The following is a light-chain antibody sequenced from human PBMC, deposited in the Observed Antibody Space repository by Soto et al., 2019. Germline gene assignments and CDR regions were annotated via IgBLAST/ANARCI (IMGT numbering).Light chain of an antibody. CDR1: QDIITY. J-gene: IGKJ2*01. V-gene: IGKV1-33*01. CDR2: DAS. Sequence: DVPMTQSPSSLSASVGDRVTITCQASQDIITYLNWYQQKPGKAPELLIFDASYLQTGVASRFSGSGSGTDFTLTISSLQPEDIATYYCQQYDNVPPYTFGQGTKLEI. CDR3: QQYDNVPPYT.